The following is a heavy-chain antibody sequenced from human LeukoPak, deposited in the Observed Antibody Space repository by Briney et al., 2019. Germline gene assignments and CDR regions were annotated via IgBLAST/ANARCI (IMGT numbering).Heavy chain of an antibody. V-gene: IGHV4-34*01. J-gene: IGHJ6*02. CDR3: ARGSCVGGTSGSYYYGMDV. CDR2: INHSGGT. CDR1: GRSFSGYY. D-gene: IGHD3-3*01. Sequence: SETLSLTCAVYGRSFSGYYWTGIRQPPGKGLEWIGEINHSGGTDHNPSLKSRVTMSVDTSKTQICLQLTSVTAADTAVYYCARGSCVGGTSGSYYYGMDVWGQGTPVTVSS.